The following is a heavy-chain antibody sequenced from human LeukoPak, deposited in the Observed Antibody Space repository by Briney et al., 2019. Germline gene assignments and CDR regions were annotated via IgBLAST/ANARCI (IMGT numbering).Heavy chain of an antibody. CDR1: GGSISSYY. CDR3: ARGHGNVLRYFDWFDP. D-gene: IGHD3-9*01. J-gene: IGHJ5*02. CDR2: IYYSGST. Sequence: SETLSLTCTVSGGSISSYYWSWIRQPPGKGLEWIGYIYYSGSTNYNPSLKSRVTISVDTSKNQFSLKLSSVTAADTAVYYCARGHGNVLRYFDWFDPWGQGTLVTVSS. V-gene: IGHV4-59*01.